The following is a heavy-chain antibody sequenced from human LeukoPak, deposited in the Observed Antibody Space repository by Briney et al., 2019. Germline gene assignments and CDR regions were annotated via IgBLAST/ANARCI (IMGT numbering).Heavy chain of an antibody. CDR2: IYYSGST. Sequence: PSETLALTCTVSGGSMSSYYWSWIRQPPGKGLEWIGYIYYSGSTKYNPSLKSRVTISVDTSKNQFSLKLSSVTAADTAVYYCARGARAGYNLEPFDYWGQGTLVTVSS. D-gene: IGHD5-24*01. CDR1: GGSMSSYY. V-gene: IGHV4-59*08. J-gene: IGHJ4*02. CDR3: ARGARAGYNLEPFDY.